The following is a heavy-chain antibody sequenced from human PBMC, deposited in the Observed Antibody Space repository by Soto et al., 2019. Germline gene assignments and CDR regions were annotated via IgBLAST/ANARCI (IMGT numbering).Heavy chain of an antibody. J-gene: IGHJ5*01. V-gene: IGHV1-69*02. D-gene: IGHD3-22*01. CDR2: TIPILGIA. CDR3: ARATYYYERQFDY. Sequence: SVKVSCKASGGTFSSYTISWVRQAPGQGLEWMGRTIPILGIANYAQKFQGRVTITADKSTSTAYMELSSLRSEDTAVYYCARATYYYERQFDYWGHGTLVTVSS. CDR1: GGTFSSYT.